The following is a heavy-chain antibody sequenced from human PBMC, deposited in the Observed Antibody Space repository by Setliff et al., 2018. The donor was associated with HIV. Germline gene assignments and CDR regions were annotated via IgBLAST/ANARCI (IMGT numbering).Heavy chain of an antibody. CDR2: IIPIYGTP. CDR1: GGTFSSYS. CDR3: ARTRSGGSSVYYYYYMDV. J-gene: IGHJ6*03. D-gene: IGHD2-15*01. Sequence: SVKVSCKASGGTFSSYSINWVRQAPGQGLEWMGGIIPIYGTPIYAQKFQGRVTITWNTSISTAYMELGSLGFDDTAVYFCARTRSGGSSVYYYYYMDVWGQGTAVTVSS. V-gene: IGHV1-69*06.